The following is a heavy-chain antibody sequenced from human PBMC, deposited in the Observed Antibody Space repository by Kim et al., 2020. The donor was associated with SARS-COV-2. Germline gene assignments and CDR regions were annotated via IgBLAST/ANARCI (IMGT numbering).Heavy chain of an antibody. J-gene: IGHJ4*01. CDR2: ISGSGGST. CDR1: GFTFSNYA. V-gene: IGHV3-23*01. CDR3: ARAIWFGELLSERRADY. D-gene: IGHD3-10*01. Sequence: GGSLRLSCAASGFTFSNYAMSWVRQAPGKGLEWVSAISGSGGSTYFPDSVRGRFTISRDNPKNTLYLQMNSLRAEDMAVYYCARAIWFGELLSERRADY.